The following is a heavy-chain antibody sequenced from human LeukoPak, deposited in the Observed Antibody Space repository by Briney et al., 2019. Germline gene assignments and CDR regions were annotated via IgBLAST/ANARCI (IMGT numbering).Heavy chain of an antibody. CDR1: GFTFSSAW. CDR2: IKSKTDGGTT. CDR3: TTLVGARGGWFDP. D-gene: IGHD1-26*01. J-gene: IGHJ5*02. Sequence: PGGSLRLSCAASGFTFSSAWMSWVRQAPGKGLEGVGRIKSKTDGGTTDYAAPVKGRFTISRDDSKNTLYLQMNSLKTEDTAVYYCTTLVGARGGWFDPWGQGTLVTVSS. V-gene: IGHV3-15*01.